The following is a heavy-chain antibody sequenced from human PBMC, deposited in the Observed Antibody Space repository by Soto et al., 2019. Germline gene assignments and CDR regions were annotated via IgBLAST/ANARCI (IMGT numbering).Heavy chain of an antibody. CDR3: ARVYYYDSTYAFDI. J-gene: IGHJ3*02. V-gene: IGHV4-30-2*01. CDR2: IYHSGST. D-gene: IGHD3-22*01. Sequence: QLQLQESGSGLVKPSQTLSLTCAVSGGSISSGGYSWSWIRQPPGKGLEWIGYIYHSGSTYYNPSLKTRVTISVDRSKNQVSLKLSSVTAADTAVYYCARVYYYDSTYAFDIWGQGTMVTVSS. CDR1: GGSISSGGYS.